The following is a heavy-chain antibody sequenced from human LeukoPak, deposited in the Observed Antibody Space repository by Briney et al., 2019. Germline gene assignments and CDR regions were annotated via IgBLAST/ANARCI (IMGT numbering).Heavy chain of an antibody. CDR3: ARDLRKYYDSSGYGDAFDI. CDR1: GYTFTSYG. CDR2: INTNTGNP. V-gene: IGHV7-4-1*02. J-gene: IGHJ3*02. D-gene: IGHD3-22*01. Sequence: ASVKVSCKASGYTFTSYGISWVRQAPGQGLERMGWINTNTGNPTYAQGFTGRFVFSLATSVSTAYLQISSLKAEDTAVYYCARDLRKYYDSSGYGDAFDIWGQGTMVTVSS.